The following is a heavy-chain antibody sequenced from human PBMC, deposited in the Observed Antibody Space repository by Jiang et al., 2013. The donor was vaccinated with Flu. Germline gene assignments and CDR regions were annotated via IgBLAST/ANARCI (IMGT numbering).Heavy chain of an antibody. J-gene: IGHJ6*02. D-gene: IGHD5-24*01. CDR2: IYYSGST. CDR3: ARQVWIEMDYYYYGMDV. V-gene: IGHV4-59*08. Sequence: GLVKPSETLSLTCTVSGGSISSSYWSWIRQPPGKGLEWIGYIYYSGSTTYNPSLKSRVTISVDTSKNQFSLKLRSVTAAGTAVYFCARQVWIEMDYYYYGMDVWSQGTTVTVSS. CDR1: GGSISSSY.